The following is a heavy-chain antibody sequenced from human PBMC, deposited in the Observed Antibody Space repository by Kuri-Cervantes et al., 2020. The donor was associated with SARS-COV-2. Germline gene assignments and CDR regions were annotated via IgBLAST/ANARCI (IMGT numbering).Heavy chain of an antibody. D-gene: IGHD1-26*01. V-gene: IGHV4-38-2*01. CDR1: GGSFSGYY. CDR3: ARVSGAGAFDI. J-gene: IGHJ3*02. Sequence: GSLRLSCAVYGGSFSGYYWGWIRQPPGKGLEWIGSIYHSGSTYYNPSLKSRVTISVDTSKNQFSLKLSSVTAADTAVYYCARVSGAGAFDIWGQGTMVTVSS. CDR2: IYHSGST.